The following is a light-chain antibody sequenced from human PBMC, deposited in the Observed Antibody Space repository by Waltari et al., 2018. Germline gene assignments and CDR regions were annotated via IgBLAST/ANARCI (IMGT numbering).Light chain of an antibody. J-gene: IGKJ3*01. CDR3: QQYNTYPLT. CDR2: KAS. CDR1: QRISSW. V-gene: IGKV1-5*03. Sequence: DIQMTQPPSTLSAAVGDRVPLTCRPSQRISSWLAWYQQKPGKAPNPLIYKASSLESGVPSRFSGSGSGTEFTLTISSLQPDDIATYYCQQYNTYPLTFGPGTKVDIK.